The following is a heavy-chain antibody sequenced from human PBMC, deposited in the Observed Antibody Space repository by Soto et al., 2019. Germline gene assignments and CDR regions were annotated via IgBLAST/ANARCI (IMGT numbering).Heavy chain of an antibody. Sequence: GSLRLAGPVSGFSFSTYAMSWVRQAPGKGLEWVSSISGAGETTNYADSVKGRFTISRDNSKNTLNLQMHSLRPDDTALYYCAKWEDDFWIGYSDSWGQGTMVTVS. D-gene: IGHD3-3*01. V-gene: IGHV3-23*01. CDR1: GFSFSTYA. J-gene: IGHJ4*02. CDR3: AKWEDDFWIGYSDS. CDR2: ISGAGETT.